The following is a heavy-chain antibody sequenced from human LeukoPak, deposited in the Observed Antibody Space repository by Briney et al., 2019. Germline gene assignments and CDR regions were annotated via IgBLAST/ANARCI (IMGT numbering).Heavy chain of an antibody. CDR1: GGSISSSSYY. Sequence: PSETLSLTCTVSGGSISSSSYYWGWIRQPPGKGLEWIGSIYYSGSTYYNPSLKSRVTISVDTSKNQFSLKLSSVTAADTAVYYCARVRVDLPYYYYMDVWGKGTTVTVSS. CDR2: IYYSGST. V-gene: IGHV4-39*07. J-gene: IGHJ6*03. CDR3: ARVRVDLPYYYYMDV.